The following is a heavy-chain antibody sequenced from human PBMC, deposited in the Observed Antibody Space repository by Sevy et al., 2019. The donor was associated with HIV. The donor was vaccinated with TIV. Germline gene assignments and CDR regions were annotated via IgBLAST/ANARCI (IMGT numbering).Heavy chain of an antibody. CDR1: GGSISSSSYD. Sequence: SETLSLTCSVSGGSISSSSYDWGWIRQPPGKGLEWIGSIYYSGSTYYNPSLKSRVTISVDTSKNQFSLKLSSVTAADTAVYYCARRGYCGGDCFFHFDYWGQGTLVTVSS. D-gene: IGHD2-21*02. CDR2: IYYSGST. V-gene: IGHV4-39*01. CDR3: ARRGYCGGDCFFHFDY. J-gene: IGHJ4*02.